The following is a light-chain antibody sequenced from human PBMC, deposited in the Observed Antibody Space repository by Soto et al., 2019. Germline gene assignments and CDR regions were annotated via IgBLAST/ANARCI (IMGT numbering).Light chain of an antibody. CDR3: QQDNNWWT. V-gene: IGKV3-15*01. CDR1: QSVSSN. J-gene: IGKJ1*01. Sequence: EIVMTQSPATLSVSPGERATLSCRASQSVSSNLAWYQQKPGQAPRLLIYGASTRATGIPARFSGRGSGTECTLTISSLQSEDFAVYYCQQDNNWWTFGQGKKVEIK. CDR2: GAS.